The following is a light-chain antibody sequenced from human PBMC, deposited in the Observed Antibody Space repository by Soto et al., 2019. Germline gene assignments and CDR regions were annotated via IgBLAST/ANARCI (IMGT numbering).Light chain of an antibody. Sequence: QSVLTQPPSASGTPGQRVTISCSGSSSNIGSNTVNWYLQLPGTAPKLLIYTNNQRPSGVPDRFSGSKSGTSASLAISGLQSEDEADYYCAAWDDSLNGYVFGTGTKLNVL. J-gene: IGLJ1*01. CDR3: AAWDDSLNGYV. CDR1: SSNIGSNT. CDR2: TNN. V-gene: IGLV1-44*01.